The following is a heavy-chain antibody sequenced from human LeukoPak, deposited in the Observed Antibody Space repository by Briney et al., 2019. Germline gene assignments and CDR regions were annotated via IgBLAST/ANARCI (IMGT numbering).Heavy chain of an antibody. D-gene: IGHD6-6*01. V-gene: IGHV1-46*01. CDR2: INPSGGST. CDR3: ARGEGSYSSSSRGIYMDV. Sequence: GASVKVSCKASGYTFTSYYMHWVRQAPGQGLEWMGIINPSGGSTSYAQKFQGRVTTTRDMSTSTVYMELSSLRSEDTAVYYCARGEGSYSSSSRGIYMDVWGKGTTVTVSS. J-gene: IGHJ6*03. CDR1: GYTFTSYY.